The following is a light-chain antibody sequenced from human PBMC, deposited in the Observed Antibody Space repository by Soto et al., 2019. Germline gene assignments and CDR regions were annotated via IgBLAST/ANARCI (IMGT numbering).Light chain of an antibody. CDR2: EVS. Sequence: QSVLTQPASVSGSPGQSITISCTGSSSDVGSYTLVSWYQQHPGKVPKLMIYEVSKRPSGVSVRFSGSRSGNTASLTISGLQAEDEADYLCWSYAGSFTYVFGPGTQLTVL. V-gene: IGLV2-23*02. J-gene: IGLJ1*01. CDR1: SSDVGSYTL. CDR3: WSYAGSFTYV.